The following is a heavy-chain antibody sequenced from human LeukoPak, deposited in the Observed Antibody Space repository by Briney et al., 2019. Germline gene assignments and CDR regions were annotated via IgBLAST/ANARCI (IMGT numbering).Heavy chain of an antibody. V-gene: IGHV1-2*02. J-gene: IGHJ5*02. D-gene: IGHD2-2*01. CDR1: GYTFTAYH. CDR3: ARDSRSTSYNWFDP. CDR2: INPNSGGT. Sequence: ASVKVSCKASGYTFTAYHIHWLRQAPGQGLEWMGWINPNSGGTNYAQKFQGRVTMTRDTSISTAYMELSRLRSDDTAVYYCARDSRSTSYNWFDPWGRGTLVTVSS.